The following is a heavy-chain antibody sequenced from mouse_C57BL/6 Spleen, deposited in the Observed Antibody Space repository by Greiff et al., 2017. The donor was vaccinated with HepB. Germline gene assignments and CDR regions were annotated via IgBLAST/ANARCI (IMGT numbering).Heavy chain of an antibody. J-gene: IGHJ2*01. CDR1: GFNIKNTY. V-gene: IGHV14-3*01. CDR2: IDPANGNT. D-gene: IGHD1-1*01. Sequence: EVQLQQSVAELVRPGASVKLSCTASGFNIKNTYMHWVKQRPEQGLEWIGRIDPANGNTKYAPKFQGKATITADTSSNTAYLQLSSLTSEDTAIYYCARAFITTVVAPHFDYWGQGTTLTVSS. CDR3: ARAFITTVVAPHFDY.